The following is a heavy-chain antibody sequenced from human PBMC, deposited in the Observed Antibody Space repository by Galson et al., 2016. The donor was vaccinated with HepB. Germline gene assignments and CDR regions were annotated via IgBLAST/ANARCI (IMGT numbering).Heavy chain of an antibody. CDR1: GLTFSDYN. Sequence: LRLSCAASGLTFSDYNFNWVRQAPGQGLEWVAVISYDGSKKYYADNVKGRFTISRDNSKTTPYLQLNSLRAEDTAVYYCARDLACNSGGYFGDECWGQGTLVTVSS. D-gene: IGHD1-26*01. V-gene: IGHV3-30-3*01. J-gene: IGHJ4*02. CDR2: ISYDGSKK. CDR3: ARDLACNSGGYFGDEC.